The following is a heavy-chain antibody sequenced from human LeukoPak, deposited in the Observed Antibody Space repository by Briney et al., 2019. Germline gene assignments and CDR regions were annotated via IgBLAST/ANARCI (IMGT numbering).Heavy chain of an antibody. Sequence: SETLSLTCTVSGGSISSSSYYWGWIRQPPGKGLEWIGSIYYSGSTHYNPSLKSRVTISVDTSKNQFSLKLSSVTAADTAVYYCASSGFGWFDPWGQGTLVTVSS. D-gene: IGHD3-10*01. CDR2: IYYSGST. J-gene: IGHJ5*02. CDR3: ASSGFGWFDP. CDR1: GGSISSSSYY. V-gene: IGHV4-39*07.